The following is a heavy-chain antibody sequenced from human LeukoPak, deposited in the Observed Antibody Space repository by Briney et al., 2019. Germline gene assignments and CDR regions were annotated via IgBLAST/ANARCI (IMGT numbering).Heavy chain of an antibody. D-gene: IGHD5-18*01. Sequence: SETLSLTYTVSGGSISSSSYYWGWIRQPPGKGLEWIGSIYYSGSTYYNPSLKSRVTISVDTSKNQFSLKLSSVTAADTAVYYCARHTGGYSYGPPDYWGQGTLVTVSS. CDR1: GGSISSSSYY. CDR2: IYYSGST. CDR3: ARHTGGYSYGPPDY. V-gene: IGHV4-39*01. J-gene: IGHJ4*02.